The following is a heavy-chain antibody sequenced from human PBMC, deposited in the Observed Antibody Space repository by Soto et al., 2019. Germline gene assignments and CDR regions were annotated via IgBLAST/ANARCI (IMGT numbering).Heavy chain of an antibody. J-gene: IGHJ3*02. D-gene: IGHD6-19*01. CDR2: INPNSGGT. CDR3: ARGRSGWYELSAFDI. V-gene: IGHV1-2*04. Sequence: ASVKVSCKASGYTFTGYYMHWVRQAPGQGLEWMGWINPNSGGTNYAQKFQGWVTMTRDTSISTAYMELSRLRSDDTAVYYCARGRSGWYELSAFDIWGQGTMVTVS. CDR1: GYTFTGYY.